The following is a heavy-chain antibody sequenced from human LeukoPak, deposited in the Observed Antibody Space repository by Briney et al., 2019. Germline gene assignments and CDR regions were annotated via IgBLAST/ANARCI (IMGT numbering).Heavy chain of an antibody. CDR3: ATASGNAFDV. CDR1: GGSFTGGRFH. J-gene: IGHJ3*01. Sequence: SETLSLTCTLSGGSFTGGRFHWGWIRQPPGKGLEWLGNLYYDGSSYHTPSLIGRVTISLDTSRNQFFLTLSSVTAADTAVYYCATASGNAFDVWGQGTMVTVSS. V-gene: IGHV4-39*07. CDR2: LYYDGSS. D-gene: IGHD3-10*01.